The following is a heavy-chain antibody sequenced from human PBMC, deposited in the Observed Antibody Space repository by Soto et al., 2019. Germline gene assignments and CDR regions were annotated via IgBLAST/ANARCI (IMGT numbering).Heavy chain of an antibody. CDR3: ARHAYEDTVATNYYSYSRMDV. V-gene: IGHV1-18*01. Sequence: GASVKVSCKASGYTFTSYGISWVRQAPGQGLEWMGWISAYNGNTNYAQKLQRRVTMTTDTSTSTAYMALRSLRSDDTAVHYCARHAYEDTVATNYYSYSRMDVWGQGTTVTVSS. CDR1: GYTFTSYG. CDR2: ISAYNGNT. D-gene: IGHD5-12*01. J-gene: IGHJ6*02.